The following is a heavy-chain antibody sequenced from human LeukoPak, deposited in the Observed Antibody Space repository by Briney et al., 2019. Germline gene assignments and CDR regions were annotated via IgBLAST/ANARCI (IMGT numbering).Heavy chain of an antibody. J-gene: IGHJ3*02. Sequence: GGSLRLSCAASGFTFSSYWMSWVRQAPGKGLEWVANIKQDGSEKYYVDSVKGRFTISRDNAKNSLYLQMNSLRAEDTAVYYCARDQEAYCGGDCYYDAFDIWGQGTMVTVSS. CDR1: GFTFSSYW. V-gene: IGHV3-7*01. D-gene: IGHD2-21*01. CDR2: IKQDGSEK. CDR3: ARDQEAYCGGDCYYDAFDI.